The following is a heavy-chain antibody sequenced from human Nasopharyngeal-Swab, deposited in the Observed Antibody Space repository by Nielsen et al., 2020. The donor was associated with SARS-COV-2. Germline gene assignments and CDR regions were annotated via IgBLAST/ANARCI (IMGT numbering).Heavy chain of an antibody. Sequence: SETLSLTCTVSGGSISSSSYYWGWIRQPPGKGLEWIGSIYYSGSTYYNPSLKSRVTISVDTSKNQFSLKLSSVTAADTAVYYCARLDWLLKREACADYWGQGTLVTVSS. CDR3: ARLDWLLKREACADY. D-gene: IGHD3-9*01. J-gene: IGHJ4*02. CDR1: GGSISSSSYY. V-gene: IGHV4-39*01. CDR2: IYYSGST.